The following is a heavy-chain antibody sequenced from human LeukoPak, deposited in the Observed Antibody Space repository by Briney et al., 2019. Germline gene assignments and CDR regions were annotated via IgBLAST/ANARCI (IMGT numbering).Heavy chain of an antibody. J-gene: IGHJ4*02. D-gene: IGHD2-2*01. CDR2: ISGSGDST. Sequence: GGSLRLSCAASGFTFRSYAMSWVRQAPGKGLEWVSAISGSGDSTYYADSVKGRFTISRDNSKNTLYLQMNSLRAEDTATYYCAKFNIVVVPAAAFEYWGQGTLVTVSS. V-gene: IGHV3-23*01. CDR3: AKFNIVVVPAAAFEY. CDR1: GFTFRSYA.